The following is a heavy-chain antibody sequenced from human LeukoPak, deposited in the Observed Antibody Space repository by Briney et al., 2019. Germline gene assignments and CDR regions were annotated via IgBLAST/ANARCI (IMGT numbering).Heavy chain of an antibody. CDR2: ISGNGGST. D-gene: IGHD5-12*01. CDR3: AKAGYSGGDY. J-gene: IGHJ4*02. Sequence: GGSLRLSCAATGFTFSSYAMSCVRQAPGKGLEWVSAISGNGGSTYYADSLKGRFTISRDSSKNTLYLQVNSLRVEDTAIYYCAKAGYSGGDYWGQGTLVTVSS. CDR1: GFTFSSYA. V-gene: IGHV3-23*01.